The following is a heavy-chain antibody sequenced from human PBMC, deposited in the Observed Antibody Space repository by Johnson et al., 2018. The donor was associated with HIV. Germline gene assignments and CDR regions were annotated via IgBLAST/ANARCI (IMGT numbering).Heavy chain of an antibody. CDR2: ISYDGSNK. CDR1: GFTFSSYA. J-gene: IGHJ3*02. CDR3: ARERRPWGPDAFDI. Sequence: QVQLVESGGGVVQPGGSLRLSCAASGFTFSSYAMHWVRQAPGKGLEWVAVISYDGSNKYYADSVKGRFTISRDNSKNTLYLQMNSLRAEDTAGYYCARERRPWGPDAFDIWGQGTMVTVSS. V-gene: IGHV3-30*04. D-gene: IGHD3-16*01.